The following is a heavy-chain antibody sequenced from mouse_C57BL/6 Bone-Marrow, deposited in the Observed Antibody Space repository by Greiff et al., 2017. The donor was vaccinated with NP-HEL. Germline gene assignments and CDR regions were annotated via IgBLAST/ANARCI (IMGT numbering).Heavy chain of an antibody. V-gene: IGHV5-2*01. J-gene: IGHJ2*01. D-gene: IGHD2-1*01. CDR1: EYEFPSHD. Sequence: EVKLVESGGGLVQPGESLKLSCESNEYEFPSHDMSWVRKTPEKRLELVAAINSDGGSTYYPDTMERRFIISRDNTKKTLDLQMSSLRSEDTALYYCARRGNYRIGFDYWGQGTTLTVSS. CDR3: ARRGNYRIGFDY. CDR2: INSDGGST.